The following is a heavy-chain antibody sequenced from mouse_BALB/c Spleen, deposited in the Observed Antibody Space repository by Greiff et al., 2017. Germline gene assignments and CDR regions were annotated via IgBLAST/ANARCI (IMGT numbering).Heavy chain of an antibody. CDR2: ISSGSSTI. CDR3: ARNYGSSYYAMDY. V-gene: IGHV5-17*02. J-gene: IGHJ4*01. D-gene: IGHD1-1*01. Sequence: DVQLVESGGGLVQPGGSRKLSCAASGFTFSSFGMHWVRQAPEKGLEWVAYISSGSSTIYYADTVKGRFTISRDNPKNTLFLQMTSLRSEDTAMYYCARNYGSSYYAMDYWGQGISVTVSS. CDR1: GFTFSSFG.